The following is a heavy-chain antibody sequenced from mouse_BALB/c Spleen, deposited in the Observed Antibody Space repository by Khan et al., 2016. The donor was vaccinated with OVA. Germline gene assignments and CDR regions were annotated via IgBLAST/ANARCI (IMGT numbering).Heavy chain of an antibody. CDR2: ITNGDSST. D-gene: IGHD3-1*01. CDR3: ARRTLGYYFDY. CDR1: GFTFSSYT. V-gene: IGHV5-12-2*01. Sequence: EVELVESGGGLVQPGGSLKLSCATSGFTFSSYTMSWVRQTPEKRLEWVAYITNGDSSTYNTDTVKGRFTISRDNAKNTLYLQMSSLKSEDTAMYYCARRTLGYYFDYWGQGTTLTVSS. J-gene: IGHJ2*01.